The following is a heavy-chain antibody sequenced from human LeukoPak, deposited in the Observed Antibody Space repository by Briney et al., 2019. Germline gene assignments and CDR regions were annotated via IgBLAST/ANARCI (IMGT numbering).Heavy chain of an antibody. CDR2: IYPSDSDI. D-gene: IGHD5-12*01. J-gene: IGHJ4*02. Sequence: GESLRICCKGSGYTFTTYWIGWVRQMPAKYLEWLGIIYPSDSDIRYSPSFQGQVTISADKSINTAYLQWSSLKASDTAMYYCARHPSGRTPHCFDSWGQGTLVTVSS. CDR1: GYTFTTYW. V-gene: IGHV5-51*01. CDR3: ARHPSGRTPHCFDS.